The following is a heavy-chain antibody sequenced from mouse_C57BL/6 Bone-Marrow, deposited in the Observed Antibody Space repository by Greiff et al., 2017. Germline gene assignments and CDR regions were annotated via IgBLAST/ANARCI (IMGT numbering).Heavy chain of an antibody. CDR3: ARSRRYYYGSDWYFDV. J-gene: IGHJ1*03. D-gene: IGHD1-1*01. CDR1: GYTFTDYY. CDR2: IYPGSGNT. V-gene: IGHV1-76*01. Sequence: QVQLKESGAELVRPGASVKLSCKASGYTFTDYYINWVKQRPGQGLEWIARIYPGSGNTYYNEKFKGKATLTAEKSSSTAYMQLSSLTSEDSAVYFCARSRRYYYGSDWYFDVWGTGTTVTVSS.